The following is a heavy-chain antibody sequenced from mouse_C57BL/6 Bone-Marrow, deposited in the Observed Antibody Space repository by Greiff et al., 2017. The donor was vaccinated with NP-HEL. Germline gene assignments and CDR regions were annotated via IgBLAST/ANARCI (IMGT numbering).Heavy chain of an antibody. J-gene: IGHJ1*03. V-gene: IGHV1-81*01. CDR2: IYPRSGNT. CDR1: GYTFTSYG. Sequence: QVQLQQSGAELARPGASVKLSCKASGYTFTSYGISWVKQRPGQGLEWIGEIYPRSGNTYYNEKFKGKATLTADKSSSTAYMELRSLTSEDSAVYFCARKRGILDRYFDVWGTGTTVTVSS. D-gene: IGHD2-10*02. CDR3: ARKRGILDRYFDV.